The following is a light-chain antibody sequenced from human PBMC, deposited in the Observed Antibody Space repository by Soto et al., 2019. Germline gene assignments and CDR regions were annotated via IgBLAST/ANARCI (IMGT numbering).Light chain of an antibody. V-gene: IGKV3-20*01. J-gene: IGKJ1*01. CDR3: QQYGSSGT. CDR2: GAS. CDR1: QSVNHN. Sequence: DIVMTQSPDTLSASPGERVSLSCRASQSVNHNLAWYQQRPGQAPRLLIYGASNRATGIPDRFSGSGSGTDFTLTISRLEPEDFAVYYCQQYGSSGTFGQGTKVDI.